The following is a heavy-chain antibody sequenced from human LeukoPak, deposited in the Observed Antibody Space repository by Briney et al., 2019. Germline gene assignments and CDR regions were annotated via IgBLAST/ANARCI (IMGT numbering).Heavy chain of an antibody. J-gene: IGHJ4*02. CDR3: ARDQRSASCYDF. CDR2: IYYSGTT. D-gene: IGHD2-2*01. Sequence: SETQSLTCTVSGGSMSSYYWSWIRQPPGKGLEWIGYIYYSGTTNYNPSLKSRVTISVDTSQNQFSLKLRSVTAADTAVYYCARDQRSASCYDFWGQGTLVTVSS. V-gene: IGHV4-59*01. CDR1: GGSMSSYY.